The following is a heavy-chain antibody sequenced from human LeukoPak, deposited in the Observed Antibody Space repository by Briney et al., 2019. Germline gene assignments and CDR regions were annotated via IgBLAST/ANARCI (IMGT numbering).Heavy chain of an antibody. J-gene: IGHJ4*02. CDR1: GFTFSSYA. D-gene: IGHD6-13*01. V-gene: IGHV3-30-3*01. CDR2: ISYDGSNK. Sequence: GGSLRLSCAASGFTFSSYAMHWVRQAPGKGLEWVAVISYDGSNKYYADSVKGRFTISRDNSKNTLYLQMNSLRAEDTALYYCAKDIGSSSWYGIDYWGQGTLVTVSS. CDR3: AKDIGSSSWYGIDY.